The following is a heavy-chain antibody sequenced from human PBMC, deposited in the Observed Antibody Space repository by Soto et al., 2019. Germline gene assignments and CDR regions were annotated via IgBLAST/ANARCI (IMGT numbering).Heavy chain of an antibody. J-gene: IGHJ4*02. D-gene: IGHD4-17*01. CDR3: AKAGDYGDYARRSLGDY. CDR2: ISGSGGST. CDR1: GFTFSSYA. V-gene: IGHV3-23*01. Sequence: GGSLRLSCAASGFTFSSYAMSWVRQAPGKGLEWVSAISGSGGSTYYADSVKGRFTISRDNSKNTLYLQMNSLRAEDTAVYYCAKAGDYGDYARRSLGDYWGQGTLVTVSS.